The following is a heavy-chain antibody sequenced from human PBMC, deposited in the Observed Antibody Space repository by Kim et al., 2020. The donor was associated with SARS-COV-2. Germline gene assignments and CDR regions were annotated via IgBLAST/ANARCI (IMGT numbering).Heavy chain of an antibody. D-gene: IGHD4-4*01. J-gene: IGHJ4*02. CDR1: GGSVSSGGYS. Sequence: SETLSLTRAVSGGSVSSGGYSWSWIRQPPGKGLEWIGYIYHSGSTYYNPSLKSRVTISEDRSKTQFSLKLSSVTAVDTAVYYCARFDYSGFDYWGQGTL. CDR2: IYHSGST. CDR3: ARFDYSGFDY. V-gene: IGHV4-30-2*01.